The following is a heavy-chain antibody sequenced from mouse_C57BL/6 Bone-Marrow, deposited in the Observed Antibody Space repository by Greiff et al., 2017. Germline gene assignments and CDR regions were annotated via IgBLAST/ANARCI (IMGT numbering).Heavy chain of an antibody. Sequence: QVQLQQPGAELVRPGTSVKLSCKASGYTFTSYWMHWVKQRPGQGLEWIGVIDPSDSYTNYNQKFKGKATLTVDTSSSTAYMQLSSLTSEDSAVYYCARIRRDYWGQGTTLTVSS. J-gene: IGHJ2*01. CDR3: ARIRRDY. V-gene: IGHV1-59*01. CDR1: GYTFTSYW. CDR2: IDPSDSYT.